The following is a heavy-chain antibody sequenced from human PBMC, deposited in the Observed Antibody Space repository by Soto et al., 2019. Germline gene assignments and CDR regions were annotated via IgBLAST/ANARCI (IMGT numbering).Heavy chain of an antibody. D-gene: IGHD2-21*01. CDR3: ARDGKRDYVPVSASLRNRSSDL. V-gene: IGHV4-30-2*01. CDR2: TYHSGNP. Sequence: PPGKTLEWIGHTYHSGNPYYNPSLKSRVIISVDRSKNQFSLKVRSVTDADTSVFFCARDGKRDYVPVSASLRNRSSDL. J-gene: IGHJ2*01.